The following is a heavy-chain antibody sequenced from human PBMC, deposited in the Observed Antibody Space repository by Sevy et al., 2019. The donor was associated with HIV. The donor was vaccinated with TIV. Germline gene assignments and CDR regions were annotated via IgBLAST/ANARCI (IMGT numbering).Heavy chain of an antibody. J-gene: IGHJ5*02. CDR1: GFTFDDYA. Sequence: GGSLRLSCAASGFTFDDYAMHWVRQAPGKGLEWVSGISWNSGSIGYADSVKGRFTISRDNAKISMYLQMNSLRAEDTALYYCAKSPRYDILTGSFDPWGQGTLVTVSS. V-gene: IGHV3-9*01. CDR2: ISWNSGSI. D-gene: IGHD3-9*01. CDR3: AKSPRYDILTGSFDP.